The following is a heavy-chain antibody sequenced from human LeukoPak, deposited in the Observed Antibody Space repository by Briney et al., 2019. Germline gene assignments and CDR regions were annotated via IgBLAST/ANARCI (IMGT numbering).Heavy chain of an antibody. V-gene: IGHV3-21*01. D-gene: IGHD3-3*01. CDR1: GFTFSSYS. Sequence: GGSLRLSCAASGFTFSSYSMNWVRQAPGKGLEWVSSISSGSSYIYYADSVKGRFTISRDNAKNSLYLQMNSLRAEDTAVYYCARDLNDFWSGYPNWFDPWGQGTLVTVSS. CDR2: ISSGSSYI. J-gene: IGHJ5*02. CDR3: ARDLNDFWSGYPNWFDP.